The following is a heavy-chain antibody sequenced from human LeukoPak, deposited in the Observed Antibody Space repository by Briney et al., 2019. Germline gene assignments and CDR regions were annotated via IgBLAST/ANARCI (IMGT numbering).Heavy chain of an antibody. CDR3: VRGGIQVSGIDEIDY. J-gene: IGHJ4*02. D-gene: IGHD6-19*01. CDR2: ISVDGGTT. V-gene: IGHV3-43*02. CDR1: GFNFDEYA. Sequence: GGSLRLSCAASGFNFDEYAAHWVRQPPGKGLEWVSLISVDGGTTHYADSVKGRFTISRENAKNSLYLQMNSLTAGDTAVYYCVRGGIQVSGIDEIDYWGQGTLVTVSS.